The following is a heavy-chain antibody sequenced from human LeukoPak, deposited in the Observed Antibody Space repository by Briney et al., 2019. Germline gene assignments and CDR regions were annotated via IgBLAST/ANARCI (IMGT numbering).Heavy chain of an antibody. D-gene: IGHD1-1*01. Sequence: PGGSLRLSCAASGFTFSSFDMHWVRQPPGQGLEWVSTIGTASDTYYPGSVEGRFTLSRDNAKNSLYLQMNSLTDGDTAVYYCARGPPRGKYYYMDVWGKGTTVTVSS. V-gene: IGHV3-13*01. J-gene: IGHJ6*03. CDR2: IGTASDT. CDR3: ARGPPRGKYYYMDV. CDR1: GFTFSSFD.